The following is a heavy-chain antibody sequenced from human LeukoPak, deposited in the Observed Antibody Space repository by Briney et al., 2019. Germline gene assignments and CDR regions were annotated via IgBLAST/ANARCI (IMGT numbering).Heavy chain of an antibody. J-gene: IGHJ5*02. CDR3: ARDYKRHGYGDGLNWFDP. V-gene: IGHV1-69*13. Sequence: SVKVSCKASGGTFSSYAISWVRQAPGQGLEWMGGIIPIFGTANYAQKFQGRVTITADESTSTAYMELSSLRSEDTAVYYCARDYKRHGYGDGLNWFDPWGQGTLVTVSS. CDR1: GGTFSSYA. D-gene: IGHD4-17*01. CDR2: IIPIFGTA.